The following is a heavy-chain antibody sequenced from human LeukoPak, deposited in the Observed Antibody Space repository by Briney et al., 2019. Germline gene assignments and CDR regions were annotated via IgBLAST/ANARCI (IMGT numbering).Heavy chain of an antibody. V-gene: IGHV3-23*01. CDR2: ISPSGDST. CDR1: GVTLSRYA. J-gene: IGHJ6*03. CDR3: VRKVYYYMDV. Sequence: GESLRLSCAASGVTLSRYAVNWVRQAPGRGLEWVSYISPSGDSTVYAESVKSQFTISRDNSKNMLYLQMDSLRAEDTAIYYCVRKVYYYMDVWGKGTTVTVSS.